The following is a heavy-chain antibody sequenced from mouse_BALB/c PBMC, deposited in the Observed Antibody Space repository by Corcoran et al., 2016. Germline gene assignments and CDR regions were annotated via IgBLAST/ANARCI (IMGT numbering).Heavy chain of an antibody. CDR1: GYTFTSYD. CDR2: SYPGDGST. D-gene: IGHD1-2*01. J-gene: IGHJ3*01. CDR3: AGATTASWFAY. Sequence: QVQLQQSGPELVKPGALVKISCKASGYTFTSYDINWVKQRPGQGLEWIGWSYPGDGSTKYNEKFKGKATLTADNSSSTAYMQLSSLTSENSAVYCCAGATTASWFAYGGQGTLVTVSA. V-gene: IGHV1S56*01.